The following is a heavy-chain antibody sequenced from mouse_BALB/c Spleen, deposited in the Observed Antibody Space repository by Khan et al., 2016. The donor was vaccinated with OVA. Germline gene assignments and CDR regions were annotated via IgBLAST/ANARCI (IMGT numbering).Heavy chain of an antibody. CDR2: IYPGTDNT. Sequence: VQLQESGAELVRPGASVKLSCKTSGYTFTNYWIHWIKQRSGQGLEWIARIYPGTDNTYYDEKLKDKATLTTDKSSSTAYMQRSSQKSEDSAVYFCAREEALYYFDYWGQGTTLTVSS. CDR3: AREEALYYFDY. J-gene: IGHJ2*01. D-gene: IGHD3-2*02. V-gene: IGHV1S132*01. CDR1: GYTFTNYW.